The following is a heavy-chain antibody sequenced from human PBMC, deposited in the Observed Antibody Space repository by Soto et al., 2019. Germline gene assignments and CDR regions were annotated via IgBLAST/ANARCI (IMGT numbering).Heavy chain of an antibody. CDR3: ARDHDYYYYMDV. CDR1: GFTFSSYG. V-gene: IGHV3-74*01. Sequence: GGSLRLSCAASGFTFSSYGMHWVRQAPGKGLVWVSRINSDGSSASYADSVKGRFTISRDNAKNTLYLQMNSLRAEDTAVYYCARDHDYYYYMDVWGKGTTVTVSS. CDR2: INSDGSSA. J-gene: IGHJ6*03.